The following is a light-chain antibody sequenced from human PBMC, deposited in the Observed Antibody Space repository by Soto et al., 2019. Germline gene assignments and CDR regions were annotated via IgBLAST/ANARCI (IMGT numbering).Light chain of an antibody. CDR2: GIS. J-gene: IGKJ1*01. V-gene: IGKV3-20*01. Sequence: EIVLTQSPGTLSLSPGERATLSCRASQSVSGTYLAWFQQKPGQAPRLLIYGISSRSPGIPDRFSGSGSGTDFTLTISRLEPEDFAVYYCQQYGSIPRTFGQGTKVDIK. CDR3: QQYGSIPRT. CDR1: QSVSGTY.